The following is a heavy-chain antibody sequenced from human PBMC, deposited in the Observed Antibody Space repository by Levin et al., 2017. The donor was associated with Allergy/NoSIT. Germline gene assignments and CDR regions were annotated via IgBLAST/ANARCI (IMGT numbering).Heavy chain of an antibody. CDR2: IWYDGSNK. D-gene: IGHD2-15*01. CDR3: ARALGYCSGGSCYLAYYGMDV. V-gene: IGHV3-33*01. Sequence: PGESLKISCAASGFTFSSYGMHWVRQAPGKGLEWVAVIWYDGSNKYYADSVKGRFTISRDNSKNTLYLQMNSLRAEDTAVYYCARALGYCSGGSCYLAYYGMDVWGQGTTVTVSS. J-gene: IGHJ6*02. CDR1: GFTFSSYG.